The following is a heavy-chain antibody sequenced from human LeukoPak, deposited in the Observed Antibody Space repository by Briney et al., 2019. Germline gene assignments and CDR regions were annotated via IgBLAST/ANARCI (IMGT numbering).Heavy chain of an antibody. J-gene: IGHJ5*02. CDR1: GGSFSGYY. CDR2: INHRGST. D-gene: IGHD3-10*01. V-gene: IGHV4-34*01. Sequence: PSETLSLTCDVYGGSFSGYYWNWIRQPPGKGLEWIGEINHRGSTNDNPSLKSRVTISVDTSKNQFSLKLSSVTAADTAVYYCARHYGFGYYYGSGSPNWFNPWGQGTLVTVSS. CDR3: ARHYGFGYYYGSGSPNWFNP.